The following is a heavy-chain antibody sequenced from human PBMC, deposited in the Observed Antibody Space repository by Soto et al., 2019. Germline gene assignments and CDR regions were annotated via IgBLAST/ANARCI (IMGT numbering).Heavy chain of an antibody. Sequence: QVQLQQWGAGLLKPSETLSLTCAVYGGSFSGYYWSWIRQPPGTGLEWIGEINHSGSTNYNPSLKSRVTISVDRTKKQFSLKLSSVSAADTAVDYCARGALGYCSSTSCYLAFDIWGQGTMVTVSS. CDR1: GGSFSGYY. CDR3: ARGALGYCSSTSCYLAFDI. J-gene: IGHJ3*02. V-gene: IGHV4-34*01. CDR2: INHSGST. D-gene: IGHD2-2*01.